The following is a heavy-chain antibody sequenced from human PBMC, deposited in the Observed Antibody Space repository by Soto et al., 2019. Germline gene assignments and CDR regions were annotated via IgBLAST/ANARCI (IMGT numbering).Heavy chain of an antibody. CDR3: ASSDLLIAAAGTVDY. J-gene: IGHJ4*02. V-gene: IGHV4-39*01. Sequence: QLQLQESGPGLVKPSETLSLTCTVSGGSISSSSYYWGWIRQPPGKGLEWIGSIYYSGSTYYNPSLKSRVTISVDTSKNQFSLKLSSVTAADTAVYYCASSDLLIAAAGTVDYWGQGTLVTVSS. CDR2: IYYSGST. D-gene: IGHD6-13*01. CDR1: GGSISSSSYY.